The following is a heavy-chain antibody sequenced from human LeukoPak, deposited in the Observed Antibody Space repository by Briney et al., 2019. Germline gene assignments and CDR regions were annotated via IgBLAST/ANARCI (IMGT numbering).Heavy chain of an antibody. CDR1: GGSISSYY. V-gene: IGHV4-4*09. J-gene: IGHJ4*02. CDR3: ARRGFGDFHFDY. D-gene: IGHD3-10*01. Sequence: PSETLSLTCTVSGGSISSYYWSWIRQPPGMGLEWIGYIYTSGSTNYNPSLKSRVTISVDTSKNQFSLKLSSVTAADTAVYYCARRGFGDFHFDYWGQGTLVTVSS. CDR2: IYTSGST.